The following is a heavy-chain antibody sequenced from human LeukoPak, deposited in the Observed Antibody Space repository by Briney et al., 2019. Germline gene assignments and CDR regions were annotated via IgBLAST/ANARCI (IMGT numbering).Heavy chain of an antibody. J-gene: IGHJ4*02. V-gene: IGHV3-23*01. CDR2: ISGSGGSI. CDR3: AKDLSYGFDY. CDR1: GSTFGTYA. D-gene: IGHD5-18*01. Sequence: GGSLRLSCVVSGSTFGTYAMSWVRQAPGKGLEWVSTISGSGGSIYYADSVKGRFTISRDNSKSTLYLQLNGLRGEDTAIYYCAKDLSYGFDYWGQGTLVTVSS.